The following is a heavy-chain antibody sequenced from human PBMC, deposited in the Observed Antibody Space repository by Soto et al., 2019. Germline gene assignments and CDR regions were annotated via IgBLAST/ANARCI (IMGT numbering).Heavy chain of an antibody. CDR2: IYYSGST. J-gene: IGHJ4*02. V-gene: IGHV4-59*08. CDR1: GGSISSYY. D-gene: IGHD3-9*01. Sequence: SETLSLTCTVSGGSISSYYWSWIRQPPGKGLEWIGYIYYSGSTNYNPSLKSRVTISVDTSKNQFSLKLSSVTAADTAVYYCARPGVLTGSIDYWGQGTLVTVSS. CDR3: ARPGVLTGSIDY.